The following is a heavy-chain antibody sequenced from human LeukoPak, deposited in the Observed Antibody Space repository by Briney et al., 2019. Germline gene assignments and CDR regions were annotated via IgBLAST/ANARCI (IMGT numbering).Heavy chain of an antibody. Sequence: PKTLPLTCAVYGGPFSGYYWSWIRQPPGKGLEWIGEINHSGSTNNNPPPKRRATMSVATSKNQCSLKLSSVTAADTAVYYCARVIRIYYYMDVWGKGTTVTVSS. CDR1: GGPFSGYY. CDR3: ARVIRIYYYMDV. V-gene: IGHV4-34*04. CDR2: INHSGST. D-gene: IGHD2/OR15-2a*01. J-gene: IGHJ6*03.